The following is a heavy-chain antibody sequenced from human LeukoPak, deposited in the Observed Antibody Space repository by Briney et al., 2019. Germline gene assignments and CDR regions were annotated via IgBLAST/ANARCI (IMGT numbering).Heavy chain of an antibody. J-gene: IGHJ4*02. CDR2: IIPIFGTA. CDR3: ARSRSICSSTSCYFDY. Sequence: SVKVSCKASGGTFSSYAISWVRQAPGQGLEWMGGIIPIFGTANYAQKFQGRVTITADESTSTAYMGLSSLRSEDTAVYYCARSRSICSSTSCYFDYWGQGTLATVSS. D-gene: IGHD2-2*01. CDR1: GGTFSSYA. V-gene: IGHV1-69*01.